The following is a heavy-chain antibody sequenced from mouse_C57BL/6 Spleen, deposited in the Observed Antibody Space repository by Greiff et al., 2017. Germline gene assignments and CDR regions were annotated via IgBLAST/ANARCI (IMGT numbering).Heavy chain of an antibody. V-gene: IGHV1-61*01. CDR3: ARTGYGNYALYFDY. Sequence: QVQLQQPGAELVRPGSSVKLSCKASGYTFTSYWMDWVKQRPGQGLEWIGNIYPSDSETHYNQKFKDKATLTVDKSSSPAYMQLSSLTSEDSAVYYCARTGYGNYALYFDYWGQGTTLTVSS. J-gene: IGHJ2*01. D-gene: IGHD2-10*02. CDR1: GYTFTSYW. CDR2: IYPSDSET.